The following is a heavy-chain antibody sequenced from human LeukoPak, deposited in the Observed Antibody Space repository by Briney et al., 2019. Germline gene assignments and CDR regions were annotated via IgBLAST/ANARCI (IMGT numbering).Heavy chain of an antibody. CDR1: GFTFSSYA. Sequence: GGSLRLSCAASGFTFSSYAMSWVRQAPGKGLEWVSKISGSGGTTNYADSVKGRFTISRDNSKNTLYLQMNSLRAEDTAVYYCARGGNGESYYTYWGQGTLVTVSS. CDR2: ISGSGGTT. D-gene: IGHD1-26*01. CDR3: ARGGNGESYYTY. J-gene: IGHJ4*02. V-gene: IGHV3-23*01.